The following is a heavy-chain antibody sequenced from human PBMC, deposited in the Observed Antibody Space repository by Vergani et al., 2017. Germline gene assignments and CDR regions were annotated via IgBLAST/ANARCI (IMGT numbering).Heavy chain of an antibody. V-gene: IGHV5-51*03. J-gene: IGHJ3*02. CDR1: GYSFTSYW. CDR2: LYPGDSDT. D-gene: IGHD2-8*01. Sequence: EVQLVQSGAEVTKPGESLKISCKGSGYSFTSYWIGWVRQMPGKGLEWMGILYPGDSDTRYSPSFQGQVTISADKSISTAYLQWSSLKASDTAMYYCARPGYCTNGVCYHAFDIWGQGTMVTVSS. CDR3: ARPGYCTNGVCYHAFDI.